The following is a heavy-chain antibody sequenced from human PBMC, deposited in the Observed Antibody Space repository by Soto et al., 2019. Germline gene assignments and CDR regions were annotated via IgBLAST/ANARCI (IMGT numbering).Heavy chain of an antibody. Sequence: QVQLQESGPGLVKPSQTLSLTCTVSGGSISSGGYYWSWIRQHPGKGLEWIGYIYYSGSTYYNPSLKSRVTISVDTSKNQFSLKLSSVTAADTGVYYCARNDYGDYENWFDPWGQGTLVTVSS. CDR2: IYYSGST. CDR1: GGSISSGGYY. J-gene: IGHJ5*02. D-gene: IGHD4-17*01. V-gene: IGHV4-31*03. CDR3: ARNDYGDYENWFDP.